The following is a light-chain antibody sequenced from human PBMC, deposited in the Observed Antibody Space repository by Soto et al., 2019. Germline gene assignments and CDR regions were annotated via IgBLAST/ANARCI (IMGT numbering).Light chain of an antibody. V-gene: IGKV3-20*01. CDR1: QSVSSSY. CDR2: GAS. CDR3: QQYGSSPRT. Sequence: EIVLTQSPGTLSLSPGERATLSCRASQSVSSSYLAWYQQKVGQAPRLLIHGASSRATGIPDRFSGSGSGTDFTLIISRLEPEDFAVYYCQQYGSSPRTFGQGTKLEIK. J-gene: IGKJ2*01.